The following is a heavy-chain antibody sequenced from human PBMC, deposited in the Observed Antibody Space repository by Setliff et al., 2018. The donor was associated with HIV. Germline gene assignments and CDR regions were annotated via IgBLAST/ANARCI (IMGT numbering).Heavy chain of an antibody. CDR1: GYTFISYA. CDR2: ITGGSGNT. J-gene: IGHJ4*02. V-gene: IGHV1-3*01. D-gene: IGHD1-26*01. CDR3: ARGGEGMALYPDY. Sequence: ASVKVSCKASGYTFISYAIHWVRQAPGQSLEWMGWITGGSGNTKYSEKFQGRVTLTRDTSASTAYMELSSLRSEDTAVYYCARGGEGMALYPDYWGQGTLVTVSS.